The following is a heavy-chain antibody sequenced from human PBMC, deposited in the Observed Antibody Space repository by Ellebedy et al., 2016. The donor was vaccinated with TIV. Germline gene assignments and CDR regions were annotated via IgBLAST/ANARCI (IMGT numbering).Heavy chain of an antibody. Sequence: GESLKISCAVSGFSFSSYWMSWVRQAPGKGLAWVANIRQDGTKNFVDSVKGRFTISRDNAHSSLYLQMNSLRVEDTAVYYCARDGAYGDYAPGQYGMDVWGQGTTVIVS. CDR2: IRQDGTK. J-gene: IGHJ6*02. CDR1: GFSFSSYW. V-gene: IGHV3-7*03. D-gene: IGHD4-17*01. CDR3: ARDGAYGDYAPGQYGMDV.